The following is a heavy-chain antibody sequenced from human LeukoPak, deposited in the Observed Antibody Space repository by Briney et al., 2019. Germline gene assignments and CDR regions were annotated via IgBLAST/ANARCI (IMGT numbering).Heavy chain of an antibody. J-gene: IGHJ4*02. CDR3: ARRNLDYYYDSSGYSGSIDY. V-gene: IGHV4-59*12. CDR2: IYYSGST. CDR1: GGSISSYY. Sequence: PSETLSLTCTVSGGSISSYYWSWIRQPPGKGLEWIGYIYYSGSTNYNPSLKSRVTISVDTSKNQFSLKLSSVTAADTAVYYCARRNLDYYYDSSGYSGSIDYWGQGTLVTVSS. D-gene: IGHD3-22*01.